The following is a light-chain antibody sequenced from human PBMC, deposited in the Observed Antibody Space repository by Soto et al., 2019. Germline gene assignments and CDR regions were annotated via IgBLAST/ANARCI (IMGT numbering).Light chain of an antibody. CDR3: QQYNTAPFT. Sequence: DIQMTQSPSTLSASVGDRVTITCRASRSISNWLAWYQQKPGKAPKLLIYDASNLESGVPSRFSGSGSGTAFTLTISSLQPDDLGTFYCQQYNTAPFTFGPGTIVDIK. V-gene: IGKV1-5*01. J-gene: IGKJ3*01. CDR2: DAS. CDR1: RSISNW.